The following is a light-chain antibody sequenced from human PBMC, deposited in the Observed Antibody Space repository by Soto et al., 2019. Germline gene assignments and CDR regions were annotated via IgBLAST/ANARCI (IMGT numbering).Light chain of an antibody. CDR2: GAS. Sequence: EIVLTQSPATLSLSPGERATLSCRASQSVTSNLAWYQQKPGQAPRLLIYGASTRATGIPARFSGSGSGTDFTLSISSLQPGDFAVYYCQQYNNWLSITFGQGTRLEIK. CDR3: QQYNNWLSIT. J-gene: IGKJ5*01. V-gene: IGKV3-15*01. CDR1: QSVTSN.